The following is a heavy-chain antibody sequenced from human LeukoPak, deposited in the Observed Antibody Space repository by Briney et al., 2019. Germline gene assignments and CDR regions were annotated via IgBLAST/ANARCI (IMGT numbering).Heavy chain of an antibody. J-gene: IGHJ4*02. Sequence: SETLSLTCTVSGASITSGDYYWSWIRQPPGKGLEYIGYVCYSGRTYYSPSLKSRATISVDTSRNQFSLKLSSVTAEDTAVYYCVASLMEPPAIDYWGQGTLVTVSS. D-gene: IGHD1-1*01. V-gene: IGHV4-30-4*01. CDR3: VASLMEPPAIDY. CDR1: GASITSGDYY. CDR2: VCYSGRT.